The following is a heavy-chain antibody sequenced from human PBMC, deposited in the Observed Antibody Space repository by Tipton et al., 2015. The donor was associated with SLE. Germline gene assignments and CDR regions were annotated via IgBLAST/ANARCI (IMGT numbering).Heavy chain of an antibody. J-gene: IGHJ4*02. CDR1: GYTFTSYG. Sequence: QSGAEVKKPGASVKVSCKASGYTFTSYGISWVRQAPGQGLEWMGWISAYNGNTKYAQKLQGRVTMATDTSTSTAYMELRSLRSDDTAVHDCARVDWDGSGYHYWGQGTLVTVSS. CDR3: ARVDWDGSGYHY. V-gene: IGHV1-18*01. CDR2: ISAYNGNT. D-gene: IGHD3-22*01.